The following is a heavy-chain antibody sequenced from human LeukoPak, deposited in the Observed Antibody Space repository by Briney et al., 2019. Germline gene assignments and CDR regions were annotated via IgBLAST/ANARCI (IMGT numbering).Heavy chain of an antibody. D-gene: IGHD3-10*01. CDR2: IYYSGST. J-gene: IGHJ4*02. CDR3: ARGSPMVFFDY. V-gene: IGHV4-30-4*08. CDR1: GGSFSGYY. Sequence: SETLSLTCAVYGGSFSGYYWSWIRQPPGKGLEWIGYIYYSGSTYYNPSLKSRVTISVDTSKNQFSLKLSSVTAADTAVYYCARGSPMVFFDYWGQGTLVTVSS.